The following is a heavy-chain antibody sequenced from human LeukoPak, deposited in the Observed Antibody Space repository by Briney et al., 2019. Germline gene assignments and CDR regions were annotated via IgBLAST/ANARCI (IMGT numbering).Heavy chain of an antibody. CDR2: INHSGST. CDR1: GGSFSGYY. CDR3: ARAGCSGGSCYGIDY. D-gene: IGHD2-15*01. Sequence: SETLSLTCAVYGGSFSGYYWSWIRQPPGKGLEWIGEINHSGSTNYNPSLKSRVTISVDTSKNQFSLKLSSVTAADTAVYYCARAGCSGGSCYGIDYWGQGTLVTVSP. V-gene: IGHV4-34*01. J-gene: IGHJ4*02.